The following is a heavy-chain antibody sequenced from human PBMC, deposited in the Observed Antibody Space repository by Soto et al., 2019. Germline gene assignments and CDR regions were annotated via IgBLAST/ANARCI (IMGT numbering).Heavy chain of an antibody. CDR2: ISAYNGNT. V-gene: IGHV1-18*01. Sequence: GASVKVSCKASGYTFTSYGISWVRQAPGQGLEWMGWISAYNGNTNYAQKVQGRVTMTTDTSPSTAYMELRSLRSDATAVYYCARAYYSRSWAGFGYWGQGTLVTVSS. CDR1: GYTFTSYG. D-gene: IGHD6-13*01. CDR3: ARAYYSRSWAGFGY. J-gene: IGHJ4*02.